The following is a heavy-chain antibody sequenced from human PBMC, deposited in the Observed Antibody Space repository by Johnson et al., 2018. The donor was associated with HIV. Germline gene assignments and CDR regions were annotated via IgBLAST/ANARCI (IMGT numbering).Heavy chain of an antibody. Sequence: QVQLVESGGGLVKPGGSLRLSCAASGFTFNDYYMSWIRQAPGKGLEWVSYISSSGSTRYYADSVKGRFTIPRDSAKNSLYLQMNSLRAEDTAVYYCARDQITAVGNDAFDIWGQGTMVTVSS. CDR2: ISSSGSTR. CDR1: GFTFNDYY. V-gene: IGHV3-11*04. D-gene: IGHD6-13*01. J-gene: IGHJ3*02. CDR3: ARDQITAVGNDAFDI.